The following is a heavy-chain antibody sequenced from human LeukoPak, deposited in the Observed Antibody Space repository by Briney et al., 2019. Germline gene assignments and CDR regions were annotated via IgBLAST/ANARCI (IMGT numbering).Heavy chain of an antibody. CDR2: IYYSGST. CDR1: VGSISSSSYY. J-gene: IGHJ2*01. Sequence: SHTLSLTCTFSVGSISSSSYYCGWIRQPPGKGLEWIGSIYYSGSTYYNPSLKSRVTISVDTSKNQFSLKLSSVTAADTAVYYCARHEAGFDLWGRGTLVTVSS. V-gene: IGHV4-39*01. CDR3: ARHEAGFDL.